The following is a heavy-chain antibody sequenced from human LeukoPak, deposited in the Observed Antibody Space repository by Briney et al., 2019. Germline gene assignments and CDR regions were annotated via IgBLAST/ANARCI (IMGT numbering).Heavy chain of an antibody. Sequence: GGSLRLSCAASGFTFSSYSMNWVRQAPGKGLEWVALIRYDGSKKDYADSVKGRFTISRDNSKNTLYLQMNSLRAEDTAMYYCVRTGDTERFDYWGQGTLVTVSS. CDR3: VRTGDTERFDY. CDR1: GFTFSSYS. V-gene: IGHV3-33*08. CDR2: IRYDGSKK. D-gene: IGHD1-1*01. J-gene: IGHJ4*02.